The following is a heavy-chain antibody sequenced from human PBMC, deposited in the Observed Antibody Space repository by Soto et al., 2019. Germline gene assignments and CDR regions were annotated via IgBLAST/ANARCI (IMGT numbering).Heavy chain of an antibody. CDR1: GGSISSYY. D-gene: IGHD2-2*01. V-gene: IGHV4-59*01. CDR2: IYYSGST. CDR3: ARAGIVVVPAARGYYYYGRDV. Sequence: SETLSLTCTVSGGSISSYYWSWIRQPTGKGLEWSGYIYYSGSTNYNPSLQSRVTISVDTSKNQFSLNLRSVTAAETAVYYCARAGIVVVPAARGYYYYGRDVWRQGTTVTVSS. J-gene: IGHJ6*02.